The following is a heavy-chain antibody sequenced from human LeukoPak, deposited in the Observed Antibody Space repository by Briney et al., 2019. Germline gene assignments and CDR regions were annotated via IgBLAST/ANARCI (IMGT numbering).Heavy chain of an antibody. Sequence: PSETLSLTCAVYGGSFSGYYWSWIRQPPGKGLEWIGSIYYSGSTYYNPSLKSRVTISVDTSKNQFSLKLSSVTAADTAVYYCATIGYSYELDYWGQGTLVTVSS. J-gene: IGHJ4*02. V-gene: IGHV4-34*01. CDR1: GGSFSGYY. D-gene: IGHD5-18*01. CDR2: IYYSGST. CDR3: ATIGYSYELDY.